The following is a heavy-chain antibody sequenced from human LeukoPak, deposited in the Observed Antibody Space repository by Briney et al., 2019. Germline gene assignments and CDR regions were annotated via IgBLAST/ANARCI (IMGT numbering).Heavy chain of an antibody. CDR3: AKGPLRGTAAAIDY. Sequence: GKSLRLSCAASGFTFNNYGMHWVRQAPGKGLEWVAVISYDGRNIHYPDSVKGRFTISRDISTDTLWLQMDSLRTEDTAVYYCAKGPLRGTAAAIDYWGQGALVTVSS. CDR1: GFTFNNYG. D-gene: IGHD2-2*01. V-gene: IGHV3-30*18. J-gene: IGHJ4*02. CDR2: ISYDGRNI.